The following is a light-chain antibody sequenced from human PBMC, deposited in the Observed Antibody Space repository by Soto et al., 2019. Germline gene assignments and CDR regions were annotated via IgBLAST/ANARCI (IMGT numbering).Light chain of an antibody. J-gene: IGKJ2*01. V-gene: IGKV1-5*03. CDR2: KAS. Sequence: DIQMTQSPSTLSASVGDTVTITCRASQSISNWLAWYQKKPGQAPKLLIHKASTLESGVPSRFSGSGAGTEFTITISSLQPDDVATFSCQQYDRFPYTFGQGTKLEIK. CDR1: QSISNW. CDR3: QQYDRFPYT.